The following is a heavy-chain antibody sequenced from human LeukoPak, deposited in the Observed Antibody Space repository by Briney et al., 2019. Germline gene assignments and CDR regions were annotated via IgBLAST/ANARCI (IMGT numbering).Heavy chain of an antibody. CDR2: MNPNNGST. CDR1: GYTCTRFD. J-gene: IGHJ4*02. Sequence: ASVKVSCNPSGYTCTRFDINWVRQAPGQGLEWMGWMNPNNGSTGYAQKFQGRVTMTSSASIRTAYLELRGLRSEDTAVYYCARAFYSSASGGGNYFDFWGQGTPVTVSS. CDR3: ARAFYSSASGGGNYFDF. D-gene: IGHD6-6*01. V-gene: IGHV1-8*01.